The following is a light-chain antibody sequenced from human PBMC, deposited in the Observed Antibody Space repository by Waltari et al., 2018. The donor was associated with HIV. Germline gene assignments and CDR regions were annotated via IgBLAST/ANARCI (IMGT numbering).Light chain of an antibody. V-gene: IGLV1-44*01. CDR3: ASLDDKLEGWV. J-gene: IGLJ3*02. Sequence: QSLLPQPPSASGTPGQRVTISCSGSYSHIGSNTVNWHQQLPGSAPRALIYKNDPRPAGVPCRFSGSKFGTSTSLAISWVQSEGQGYYYFASLDDKLEGWVVGGGT. CDR1: YSHIGSNT. CDR2: KND.